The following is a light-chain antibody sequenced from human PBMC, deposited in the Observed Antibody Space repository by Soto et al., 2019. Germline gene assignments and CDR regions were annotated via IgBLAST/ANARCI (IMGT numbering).Light chain of an antibody. CDR2: GNN. J-gene: IGLJ2*01. CDR3: TAWDDSLNGVV. CDR1: SSNIGSNT. Sequence: QSVLTQPPSASGTPGQRVSICCSGSSSNIGSNTVNWYQQLPGTAPKLLIYGNNQRPSGVPDRFSGSKSGTSASLAISGLQSEDEADYYCTAWDDSLNGVVFGGGTKLTVL. V-gene: IGLV1-44*01.